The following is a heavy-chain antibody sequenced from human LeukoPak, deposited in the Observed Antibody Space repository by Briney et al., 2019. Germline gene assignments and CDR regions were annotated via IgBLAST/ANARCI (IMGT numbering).Heavy chain of an antibody. CDR3: AKDYYDSSGYYTLGAFDI. CDR2: ISGSGGST. J-gene: IGHJ3*02. V-gene: IGHV3-23*01. Sequence: PGGSVRLSCAASGFTFSSYAMSWVRQAPGKGLEWVSAISGSGGSTYYADSVKGRFTISRDNSKNTLYLQMNSLRAEDTAVYYCAKDYYDSSGYYTLGAFDIWGQGTMVTVSS. D-gene: IGHD3-22*01. CDR1: GFTFSSYA.